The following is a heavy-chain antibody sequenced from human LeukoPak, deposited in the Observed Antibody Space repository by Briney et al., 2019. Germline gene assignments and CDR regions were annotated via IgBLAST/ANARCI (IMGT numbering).Heavy chain of an antibody. Sequence: PSETLSLTCTVSGGSISSYYWSWIRQAPGKGLEWIGYIYYSGSTNYNPSLKSRVTISVDTSKNQFSLKLSPVTAADAAVYYCARHRLVGSSQFDPWGQGTLVTVSS. V-gene: IGHV4-59*08. J-gene: IGHJ5*02. CDR3: ARHRLVGSSQFDP. CDR1: GGSISSYY. CDR2: IYYSGST. D-gene: IGHD1-26*01.